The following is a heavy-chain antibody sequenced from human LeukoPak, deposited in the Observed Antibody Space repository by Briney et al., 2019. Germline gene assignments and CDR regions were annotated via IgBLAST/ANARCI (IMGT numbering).Heavy chain of an antibody. J-gene: IGHJ6*02. CDR3: ARDLGDPPGHYYYYGMDV. CDR1: GFTFSSYA. Sequence: GGSLRLSCAASGFTFSSYAMHWVRQAPGKGLEWVAVISYDGSNKYYADSVKGRFTISRDNSKNTLYLQMNSLRAEDTAVYCCARDLGDPPGHYYYYGMDVWGQGTTVTVSS. V-gene: IGHV3-30-3*01. CDR2: ISYDGSNK. D-gene: IGHD1-26*01.